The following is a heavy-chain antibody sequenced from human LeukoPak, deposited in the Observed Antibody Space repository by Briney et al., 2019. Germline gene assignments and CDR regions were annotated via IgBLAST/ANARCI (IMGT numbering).Heavy chain of an antibody. J-gene: IGHJ3*01. V-gene: IGHV1-18*01. D-gene: IGHD3-22*01. CDR2: ISAYNGNT. Sequence: ASVKVSCKASSYTFTNYAISWVRQAPGQGLEWMGWISAYNGNTNYAQKLQGRVTMTTDTSTSTAYMELRSLRSDDTAVYYCARDAFPGYDSSGYYEESWGQGTMVTVSS. CDR1: SYTFTNYA. CDR3: ARDAFPGYDSSGYYEES.